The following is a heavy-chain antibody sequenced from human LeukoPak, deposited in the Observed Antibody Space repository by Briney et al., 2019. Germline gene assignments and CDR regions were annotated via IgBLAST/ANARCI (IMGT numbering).Heavy chain of an antibody. Sequence: GGSLRLSCAASGFPFTSGFTFSDYYMSWIRQAPGKGPEWVSYISSTSTYTNYADSVKGRFTISRDNANNSVYLQMNSLRADDTAIYYCARGGTGAFDYWGQGTLVTVSS. CDR2: ISSTSTYT. D-gene: IGHD2-8*02. CDR3: ARGGTGAFDY. CDR1: GFPFTSGFTFSDYY. J-gene: IGHJ4*02. V-gene: IGHV3-11*06.